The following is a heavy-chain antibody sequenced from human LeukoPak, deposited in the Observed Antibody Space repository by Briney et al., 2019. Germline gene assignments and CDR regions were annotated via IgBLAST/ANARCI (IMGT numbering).Heavy chain of an antibody. D-gene: IGHD1-26*01. CDR3: ARVYLFEWGLPSPFDY. CDR2: ISSSSSYI. J-gene: IGHJ4*02. Sequence: GGSLRLSCAASGFTFSSYSMNWVRQAPGKGLEWVSSISSSSSYIYYADSVKGRFTISRDNAKNSLYLRMNSLRAEDTAVYYCARVYLFEWGLPSPFDYWGQGTLVTVSS. CDR1: GFTFSSYS. V-gene: IGHV3-21*01.